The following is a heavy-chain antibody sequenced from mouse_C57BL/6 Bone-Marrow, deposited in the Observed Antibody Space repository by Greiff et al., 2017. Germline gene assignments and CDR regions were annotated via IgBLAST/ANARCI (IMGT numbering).Heavy chain of an antibody. D-gene: IGHD2-5*01. CDR2: ISSGSSTI. CDR1: GFTFSDYG. V-gene: IGHV5-17*01. CDR3: ARSNLLV. Sequence: DVQLQESGGGLVKPGGSLKLSCAASGFTFSDYGMHWVRQAPEKGLEWVAYISSGSSTIYYADTVKGRFTISRDNAKNTLCLQMTSLGSEDTAMYYCARSNLLVWGQGTLVTVSA. J-gene: IGHJ3*01.